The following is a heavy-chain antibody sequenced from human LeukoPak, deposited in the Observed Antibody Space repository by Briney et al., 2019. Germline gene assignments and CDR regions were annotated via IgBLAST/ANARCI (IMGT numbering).Heavy chain of an antibody. CDR3: GYFGSGSSYTPDS. J-gene: IGHJ5*01. V-gene: IGHV3-30*02. CDR1: GFTFSDYY. CDR2: IHTDVNVI. Sequence: GGSLRLSCAASGFTFSDYYMSWIRQAPGKGLQWVAYIHTDVNVIFYAASVKGRFTISRDNSKNTLNLQMNSLTTGDTAVYYCGYFGSGSSYTPDSWGQGTLVTVSS. D-gene: IGHD3-10*01.